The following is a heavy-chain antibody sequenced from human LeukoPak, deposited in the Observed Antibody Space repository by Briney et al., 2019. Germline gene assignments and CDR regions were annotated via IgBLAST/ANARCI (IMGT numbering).Heavy chain of an antibody. D-gene: IGHD3-22*01. V-gene: IGHV4-34*01. CDR3: ARGRLQYYYDSSGYYVH. CDR1: GGSISSYY. Sequence: PSETLSLTCTVSGGSISSYYWSWIRQPPGKGLEWIGEINHSGSTNYNPPLKSRVTISVDTSKNQFSLKLSSVTAADTAVYYCARGRLQYYYDSSGYYVHWGQGTLVTVSS. J-gene: IGHJ4*02. CDR2: INHSGST.